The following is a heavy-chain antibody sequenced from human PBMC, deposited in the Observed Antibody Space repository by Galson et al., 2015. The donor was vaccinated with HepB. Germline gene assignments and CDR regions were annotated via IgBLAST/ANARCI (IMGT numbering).Heavy chain of an antibody. CDR1: GFTFSSYS. Sequence: SLRLSCAGSGFTFSSYSMNWVRQTPGKGLEWVSSINHSSSFIYHADSLKGRFSISRDNAKKSVYLQMNSLGVEDTAVYYCARGAGAGTWFDTWGQGTLVTVS. CDR2: INHSSSFI. D-gene: IGHD1-26*01. V-gene: IGHV3-21*01. J-gene: IGHJ5*02. CDR3: ARGAGAGTWFDT.